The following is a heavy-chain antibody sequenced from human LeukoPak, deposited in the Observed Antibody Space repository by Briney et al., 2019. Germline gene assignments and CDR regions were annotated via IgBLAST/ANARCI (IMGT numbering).Heavy chain of an antibody. CDR3: ARTYYDFWSGYYSHEGNPFDY. J-gene: IGHJ4*02. D-gene: IGHD3-3*01. Sequence: GGSLRLSCAASGFTFSSYNMNWVRQAPGKWLEWVSDISSSSSTIYYADSVKGRFTISRDNDKNSLYLQMNSLRAEDTAVYYCARTYYDFWSGYYSHEGNPFDYWGQGTLVTVSS. V-gene: IGHV3-48*01. CDR2: ISSSSSTI. CDR1: GFTFSSYN.